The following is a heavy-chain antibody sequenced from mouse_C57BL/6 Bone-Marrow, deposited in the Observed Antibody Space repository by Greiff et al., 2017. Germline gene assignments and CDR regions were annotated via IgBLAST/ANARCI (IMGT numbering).Heavy chain of an antibody. V-gene: IGHV14-4*01. D-gene: IGHD4-1*01. J-gene: IGHJ3*01. CDR1: GFNIKDDY. CDR3: APHWDEEAPWFAY. Sequence: VQLQQSGAELVRPGASVKLSCTASGFNIKDDYMHWVKQRPEQGLEWIGWIDPENGDTEYASKFQGKATITADTSSNTAYLQLSSLTSEDTAIYYCAPHWDEEAPWFAYWGQGTLVTVSA. CDR2: IDPENGDT.